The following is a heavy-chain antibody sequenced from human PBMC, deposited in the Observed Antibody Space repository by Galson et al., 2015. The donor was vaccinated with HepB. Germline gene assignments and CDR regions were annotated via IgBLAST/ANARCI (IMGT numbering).Heavy chain of an antibody. CDR3: ARRLTAGGTLYYAMDV. D-gene: IGHD6-13*01. Sequence: QSGAEVKKPGESLRISCKGSGYSFTSYWISWVRQMPGKGLEWMGTIDPSDSYTNYSPSFQGHVTISVDTSISTAYLQWSSLKASGTAMYYCARRLTAGGTLYYAMDVWGQGTLVTVSS. V-gene: IGHV5-10-1*01. CDR1: GYSFTSYW. CDR2: IDPSDSYT. J-gene: IGHJ6*02.